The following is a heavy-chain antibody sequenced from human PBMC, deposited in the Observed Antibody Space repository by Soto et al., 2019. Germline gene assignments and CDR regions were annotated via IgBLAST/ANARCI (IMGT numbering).Heavy chain of an antibody. CDR1: GYSFTNYW. CDR2: IYPDDSDT. V-gene: IGHV5-51*01. J-gene: IGHJ6*02. CDR3: ARRGATTAISYGLDV. D-gene: IGHD1-26*01. Sequence: EVQLVQSGAEVKKPGESLKISCKGSGYSFTNYWIDWVRQMPGKGLEWMGIIYPDDSDTRYSPSFQGQVTISADKSITTAYLQWSSLTASDTAIYYCARRGATTAISYGLDVWGQGTTVTVSS.